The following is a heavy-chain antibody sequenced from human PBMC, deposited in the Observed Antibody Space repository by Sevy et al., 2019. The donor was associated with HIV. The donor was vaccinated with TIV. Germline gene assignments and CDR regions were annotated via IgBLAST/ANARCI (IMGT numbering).Heavy chain of an antibody. J-gene: IGHJ4*02. Sequence: GGSLRLSCAASGFTFDDYTMHWVRQAPGKGLEWVSLISWDGGSTYYADSVKGRFTISRDNSKNSLYLQMNSLRTEDTALYYCAKGINQKYSSEDSDYWGQGTLVTVSS. CDR3: AKGINQKYSSEDSDY. CDR1: GFTFDDYT. D-gene: IGHD5-18*01. V-gene: IGHV3-43*01. CDR2: ISWDGGST.